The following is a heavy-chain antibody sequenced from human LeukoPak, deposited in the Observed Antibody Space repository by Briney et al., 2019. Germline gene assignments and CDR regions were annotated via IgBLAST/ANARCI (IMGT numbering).Heavy chain of an antibody. Sequence: GXSLRLSCAASEFTFDSYAMNWVRQAPGKGLEWVSAISGSGANTYYANSVKGRFTISRDNSKSTLFLQMDSPRAEDTAIYYCAKTSVSSGWPELFDFWGQGTLVTVSS. V-gene: IGHV3-23*01. J-gene: IGHJ4*02. CDR1: EFTFDSYA. CDR2: ISGSGANT. CDR3: AKTSVSSGWPELFDF. D-gene: IGHD6-19*01.